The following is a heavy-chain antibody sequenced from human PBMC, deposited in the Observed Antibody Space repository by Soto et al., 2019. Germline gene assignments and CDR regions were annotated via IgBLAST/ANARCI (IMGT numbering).Heavy chain of an antibody. CDR2: IYYSGST. Sequence: SEPLSRACPAWGGSISGSSYYWGWIRQPPVKVLEWIGSIYYSGSTYYNPSLKSRVTISVDTSNNQFSLKLSSVTAADTAVYYCARKEGRTYYDCWSGYLPPMDVGGQGTTVT. D-gene: IGHD3-3*01. CDR1: GGSISGSSYY. CDR3: ARKEGRTYYDCWSGYLPPMDV. J-gene: IGHJ6*02. V-gene: IGHV4-39*01.